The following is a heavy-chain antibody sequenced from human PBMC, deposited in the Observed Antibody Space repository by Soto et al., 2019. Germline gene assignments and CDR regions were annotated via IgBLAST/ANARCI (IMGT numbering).Heavy chain of an antibody. V-gene: IGHV3-23*01. CDR3: DKDFRLVLRGEDS. D-gene: IGHD2-15*01. CDR1: RFTCRTYA. Sequence: PGGSLLLSCPSSRFTCRTYAMTLFRHPRGKGLQWVSTISANGGATYYEDSVRGRFTISRDNSNDTLYLQMSSLRAEDTAVYYSDKDFRLVLRGEDSWGQGTLGTVAS. J-gene: IGHJ4*02. CDR2: ISANGGAT.